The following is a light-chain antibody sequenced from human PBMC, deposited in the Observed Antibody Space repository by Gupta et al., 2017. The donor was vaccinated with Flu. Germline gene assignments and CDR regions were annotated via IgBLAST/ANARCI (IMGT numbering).Light chain of an antibody. V-gene: IGKV2-30*01. J-gene: IGKJ1*01. Sequence: ISCRSSQSLVYSDGNTYLHWFQQRPGQSPRRLIYQVSHRESGVPDRFSGNNSGTDFTLKISRVEAEDVGVYYCMQGSRWPWAFGQGTKVEIK. CDR3: MQGSRWPWA. CDR1: QSLVYSDGNTY. CDR2: QVS.